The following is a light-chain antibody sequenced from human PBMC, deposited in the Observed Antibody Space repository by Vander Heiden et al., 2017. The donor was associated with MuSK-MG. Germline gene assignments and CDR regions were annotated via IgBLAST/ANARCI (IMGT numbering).Light chain of an antibody. CDR3: NSRDSSGNHLDVV. J-gene: IGLJ2*01. CDR2: GKN. CDR1: SLRSYY. V-gene: IGLV3-19*01. Sequence: SSELTQDPAVSVALGQTVRITCQGDSLRSYYESWYQQKPGQAPVLVIYGKNNRPSGIPDRFSGSSSGNTASLTITGAQAEDEADYYCNSRDSSGNHLDVVFGGGTKLTVL.